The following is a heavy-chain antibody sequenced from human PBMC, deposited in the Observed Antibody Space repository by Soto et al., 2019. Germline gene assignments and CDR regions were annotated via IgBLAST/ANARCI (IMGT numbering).Heavy chain of an antibody. D-gene: IGHD5-12*01. V-gene: IGHV4-34*01. Sequence: QVQLQQWGAGLLKPSETLSLNCAVTGGSLSGYYWSWIRQPPGKGLEWIGEVKDGGHTNYSPSLRGRVTISSDASHTQFSRGLNSVTAADTGVYYCARGQEGVVATHWDQGSLVTVSS. J-gene: IGHJ4*02. CDR2: VKDGGHT. CDR1: GGSLSGYY. CDR3: ARGQEGVVATH.